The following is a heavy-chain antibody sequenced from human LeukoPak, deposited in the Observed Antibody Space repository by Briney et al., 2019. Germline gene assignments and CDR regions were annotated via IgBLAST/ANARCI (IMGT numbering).Heavy chain of an antibody. CDR3: ARCPRSGWYGRYFDY. Sequence: ASVKVSCKASGYTFTGYYMHWVRQAPGQGLEWMGWVNPNSGGTNYAQKFQGRVTMTRDTSISTAYMELSRLKSDDTAVYYCARCPRSGWYGRYFDYWGQGTLVTVSS. CDR2: VNPNSGGT. CDR1: GYTFTGYY. J-gene: IGHJ4*02. V-gene: IGHV1-2*02. D-gene: IGHD6-19*01.